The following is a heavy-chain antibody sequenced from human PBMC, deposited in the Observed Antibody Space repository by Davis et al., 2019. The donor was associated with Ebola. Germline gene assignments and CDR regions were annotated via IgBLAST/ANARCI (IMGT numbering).Heavy chain of an antibody. V-gene: IGHV1-2*02. CDR3: ARLLKTYYYDSSGTRAFDI. J-gene: IGHJ3*02. D-gene: IGHD3-22*01. CDR2: INPNSGGT. CDR1: GYTFTGYN. Sequence: AASVKVSCKASGYTFTGYNMSWVRQAPGQGLEWMGWINPNSGGTNYAQKFQGRVTMTRDTSISTAYMELSRLRSDDTAVYYCARLLKTYYYDSSGTRAFDIWGQGTMVTVSS.